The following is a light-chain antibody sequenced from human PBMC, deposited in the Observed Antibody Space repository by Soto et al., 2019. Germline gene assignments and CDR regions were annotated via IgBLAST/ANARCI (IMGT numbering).Light chain of an antibody. CDR2: DAS. J-gene: IGKJ3*01. Sequence: EIVLTQSPGTLSLSPGERATLSCRPSQSVSSSYLAWYQQKPGQAPRLLIYDASNRATGIPARFSGSGSGTDFTLTISSLEPEDFAVYYCQQRSNWPPGFTFGPGTKVDIK. CDR3: QQRSNWPPGFT. V-gene: IGKV3D-20*02. CDR1: QSVSSSY.